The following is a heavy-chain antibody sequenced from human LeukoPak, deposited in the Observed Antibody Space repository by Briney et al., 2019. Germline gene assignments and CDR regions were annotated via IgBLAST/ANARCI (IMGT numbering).Heavy chain of an antibody. CDR3: ARDSYYYDSSGYYYYFDY. J-gene: IGHJ4*02. V-gene: IGHV1-2*06. D-gene: IGHD3-22*01. CDR1: GYTFTGYY. CDR2: INPNSGGT. Sequence: GASVKVSCKASGYTFTGYYMHWVRQAPGQGLEWMGRINPNSGGTNYAQKFQGRVTMTRDTSISTAYMELSRLRSDDTAVYYCARDSYYYDSSGYYYYFDYWGQGTLVTVPS.